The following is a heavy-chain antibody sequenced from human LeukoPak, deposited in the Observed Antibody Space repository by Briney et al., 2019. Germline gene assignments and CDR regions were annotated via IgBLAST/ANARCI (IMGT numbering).Heavy chain of an antibody. CDR1: GFTFTIYA. CDR2: STGSGGTT. D-gene: IGHD2/OR15-2a*01. J-gene: IGHJ3*02. V-gene: IGHV3-23*01. CDR3: ARNILFAFDI. Sequence: PVGSLRLSSAASGFTFTIYAMSCVRQAPQEGVGWVSGSTGSGGTTYYADSVKGRFTISRDNSKNTMYLQMNSLRAEDTAVYYCARNILFAFDIWGQGTMVTVSS.